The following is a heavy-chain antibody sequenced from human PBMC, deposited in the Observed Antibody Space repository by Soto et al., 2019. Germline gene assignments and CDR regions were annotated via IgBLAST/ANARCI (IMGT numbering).Heavy chain of an antibody. D-gene: IGHD2-8*02. CDR1: GGSISRYY. V-gene: IGHV4-59*12. CDR3: ARDKITGLFDY. CDR2: IYYSGST. J-gene: IGHJ4*02. Sequence: PSETLSLTCTVSGGSISRYYWNWIRQPPGKGLEWIGYIYYSGSTYYNPSLKSRVTISVDTSKNQFSLKLTSVTAADTAVYYCARDKITGLFDYWGQGTLVTVSS.